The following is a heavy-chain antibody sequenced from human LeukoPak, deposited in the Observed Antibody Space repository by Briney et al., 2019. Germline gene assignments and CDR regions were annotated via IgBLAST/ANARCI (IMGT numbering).Heavy chain of an antibody. Sequence: HPGGSLRLSCAASGFTFGSYWMTWLRQAPGKGPEWVANIKHDGSEKDYVDSVKGRFTISRDNSKNTLYLQMNSLRAEDTAVYYCATQHEGYCSGGSCFYYCYGMDVWGKGTTVTVSS. V-gene: IGHV3-7*02. CDR1: GFTFGSYW. CDR2: IKHDGSEK. CDR3: ATQHEGYCSGGSCFYYCYGMDV. J-gene: IGHJ6*04. D-gene: IGHD2-15*01.